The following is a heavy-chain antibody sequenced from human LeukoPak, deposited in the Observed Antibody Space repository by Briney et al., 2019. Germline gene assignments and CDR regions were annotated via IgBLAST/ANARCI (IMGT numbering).Heavy chain of an antibody. V-gene: IGHV3-23*01. J-gene: IGHJ5*02. CDR2: ISGSGGST. D-gene: IGHD3-9*01. CDR1: GFTFSSYA. Sequence: GGSLRLSCAASGFTFSSYAMRWVRQAPGKGLEWVSAISGSGGSTYYADSVKGRFTISRDNSKNTLYLQMNSLRAEDTAVYYCAKDPRYFDWLLASWFDPWGQGTLVTVSS. CDR3: AKDPRYFDWLLASWFDP.